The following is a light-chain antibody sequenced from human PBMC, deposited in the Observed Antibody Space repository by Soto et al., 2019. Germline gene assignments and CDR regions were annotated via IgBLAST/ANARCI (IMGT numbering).Light chain of an antibody. CDR2: ETS. J-gene: IGKJ1*01. V-gene: IGKV3-20*01. CDR1: QSVSSNY. Sequence: EIVLTQSPGTLSLSPGERATLSCRASQSVSSNYLAWYQQKPGQAPRLLIYETSSRATGIPDRFSGSGSGTDFTLTISRLEPEAFAVYYCQQYGSSPRTFGQGTKVEIK. CDR3: QQYGSSPRT.